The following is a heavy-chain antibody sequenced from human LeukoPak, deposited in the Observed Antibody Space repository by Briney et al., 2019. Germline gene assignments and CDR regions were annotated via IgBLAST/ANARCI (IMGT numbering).Heavy chain of an antibody. CDR1: GFRFSNYW. CDR3: ARGADHGGSYYPD. CDR2: MKTDGTRI. Sequence: GGSLRLSCAASGFRFSNYWMYWVRQGPGKGPAWVSRMKTDGTRIEYADSAKGRFTISRDNAKNTLFLQMSSLRVEDTAVYYCARGADHGGSYYPDWGQGTRVTVSS. J-gene: IGHJ4*02. D-gene: IGHD3-10*01. V-gene: IGHV3-74*01.